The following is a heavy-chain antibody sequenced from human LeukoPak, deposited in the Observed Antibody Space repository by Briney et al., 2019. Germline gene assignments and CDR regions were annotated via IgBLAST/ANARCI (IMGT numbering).Heavy chain of an antibody. Sequence: PGGSLRHSCVASGFTFSSYWMHWVRQAPGKGLVWVSRINSDGSSTKCADSVKGRFTISRDNAKNTLYLQMNSLRAEDTAVYYCAALDHGHDYWGQGTLVTVSS. CDR1: GFTFSSYW. V-gene: IGHV3-74*03. CDR3: AALDHGHDY. CDR2: INSDGSST. J-gene: IGHJ4*02.